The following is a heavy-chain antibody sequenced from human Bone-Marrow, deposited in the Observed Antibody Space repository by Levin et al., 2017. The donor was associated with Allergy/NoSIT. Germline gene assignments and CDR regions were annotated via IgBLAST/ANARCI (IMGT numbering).Heavy chain of an antibody. CDR2: IYPGDSDA. CDR3: ARKEAGYGSETIDY. D-gene: IGHD3-10*01. CDR1: GYLFTDFW. V-gene: IGHV5-51*01. J-gene: IGHJ4*02. Sequence: KVSCKASGYLFTDFWIGWVRQLPGKGLEWMGIIYPGDSDARYRPSFQGQVTISVDKSFNIVYLQWNSLKASDTATYFCARKEAGYGSETIDYWGQGTRVTVS.